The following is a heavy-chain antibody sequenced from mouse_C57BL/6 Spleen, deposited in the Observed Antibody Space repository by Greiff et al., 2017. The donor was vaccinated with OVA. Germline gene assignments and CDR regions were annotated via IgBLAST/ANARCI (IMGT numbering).Heavy chain of an antibody. CDR3: ARQRGVLGFFFDY. J-gene: IGHJ2*01. CDR2: IYPGSGST. D-gene: IGHD4-1*01. V-gene: IGHV1-55*01. Sequence: QVQLQQPGAELVKPGASVKMSCKASGYTFTSYWITWVKQRPGQGLEWIGDIYPGSGSTNYTEKFTSKATLTVDTSSSTAYMQLSSLTSEDAAVYYWARQRGVLGFFFDYWGQGTTLTVSS. CDR1: GYTFTSYW.